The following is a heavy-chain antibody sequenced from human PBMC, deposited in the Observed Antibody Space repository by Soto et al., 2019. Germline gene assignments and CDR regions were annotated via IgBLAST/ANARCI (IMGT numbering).Heavy chain of an antibody. D-gene: IGHD2-15*01. J-gene: IGHJ5*01. V-gene: IGHV4-30-4*08. CDR1: GDSISTVDYF. CDR2: IYKSATT. CDR3: ARGRYCLTGRCFPNWFDS. Sequence: SETLSLTCSVPGDSISTVDYFWAWIRQPPGQALEYIGYIYKSATTYYNPSFESRVAISLDTSRSQFSLNVTSVTAADTAVYFCARGRYCLTGRCFPNWFDSWGQGTLVTVSS.